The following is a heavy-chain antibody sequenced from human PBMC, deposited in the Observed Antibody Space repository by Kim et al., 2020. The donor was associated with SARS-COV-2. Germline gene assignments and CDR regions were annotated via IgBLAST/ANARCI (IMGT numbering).Heavy chain of an antibody. J-gene: IGHJ4*02. CDR3: ARQLAYCGGDCYYYFDY. D-gene: IGHD2-21*02. Sequence: GESLKISCKGSGYSFTSYWIGWVRQMPGKGLEWMGIIYPGDSDTRYSPSFQGQVTISADKSISTAYLQWSSLKASDTAMYYCARQLAYCGGDCYYYFDYWGQGTLVTVSS. CDR2: IYPGDSDT. V-gene: IGHV5-51*01. CDR1: GYSFTSYW.